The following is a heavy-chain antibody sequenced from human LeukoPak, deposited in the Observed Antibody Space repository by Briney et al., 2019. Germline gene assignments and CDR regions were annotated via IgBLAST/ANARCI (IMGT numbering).Heavy chain of an antibody. Sequence: SETLSLTCTVSGVSISNHYSSWIRQPPGKGLEWIGYIYYTGNTNYNPSLKSRVTISEDTSKNQVSLKLSSVTAADTAVYYCVRHSRVVAFDYWGQGNLVTVSS. CDR3: VRHSRVVAFDY. V-gene: IGHV4-59*08. CDR1: GVSISNHY. J-gene: IGHJ4*02. D-gene: IGHD2-15*01. CDR2: IYYTGNT.